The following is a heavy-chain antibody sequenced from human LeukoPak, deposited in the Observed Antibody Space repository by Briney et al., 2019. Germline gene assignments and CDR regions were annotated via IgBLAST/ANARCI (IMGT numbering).Heavy chain of an antibody. CDR1: GHSIGSAYY. V-gene: IGHV4-38-2*01. CDR3: ARNKQIDA. Sequence: SETLSLTCAVSGHSIGSAYYWGWIRQPPGKGLEWIVSMSPSGDTYHNPSLKSRVTMSIDTSENQFSLKLNSVTAADTAVYYCARNKQIDAWGQGTLVTVSS. D-gene: IGHD1/OR15-1a*01. CDR2: MSPSGDT. J-gene: IGHJ5*02.